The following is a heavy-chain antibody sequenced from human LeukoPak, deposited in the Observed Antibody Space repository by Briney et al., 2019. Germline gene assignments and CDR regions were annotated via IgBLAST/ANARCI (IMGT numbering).Heavy chain of an antibody. Sequence: PGGSLRLSCAASGFTVSSNYLSRVRQAPGKGLEWVAVLYSDGKTYYGDSVKGRFTISRDNSKNTLDLQMNSLRAEDTAAYYCATQGPKPNNRFDPWGQGTLVTVSS. CDR1: GFTVSSNY. V-gene: IGHV3-53*01. J-gene: IGHJ5*02. CDR3: ATQGPKPNNRFDP. CDR2: LYSDGKT. D-gene: IGHD1/OR15-1a*01.